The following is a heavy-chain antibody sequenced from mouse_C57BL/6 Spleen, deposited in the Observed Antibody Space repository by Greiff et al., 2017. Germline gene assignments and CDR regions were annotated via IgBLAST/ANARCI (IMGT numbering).Heavy chain of an antibody. Sequence: EVQLQQSGPELVKPGASVKISCKASGYTFTDYYMNWVKQSHGKSLEWIGDINPNNGGTSYNQKFKGKATLTVDKSSSTAYMELRSLTSEDSAVYYCARWYYGSSGDYWGQGTTLTVSS. CDR1: GYTFTDYY. V-gene: IGHV1-26*01. CDR3: ARWYYGSSGDY. J-gene: IGHJ2*01. CDR2: INPNNGGT. D-gene: IGHD1-1*01.